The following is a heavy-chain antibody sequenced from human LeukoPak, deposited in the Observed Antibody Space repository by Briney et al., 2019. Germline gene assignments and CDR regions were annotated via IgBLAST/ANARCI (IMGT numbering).Heavy chain of an antibody. CDR1: GFTFDDYG. V-gene: IGHV3-20*04. Sequence: GGSLRLSCAASGFTFDDYGKSWVRQAPGKGLEWISAINWNGGSTGYADSVKGRFTISRDNAENSLYLQMNSLRAEDTALYYCARGGVATIPTILDYWGQGTLVTVSS. D-gene: IGHD5-12*01. CDR3: ARGGVATIPTILDY. J-gene: IGHJ4*02. CDR2: INWNGGST.